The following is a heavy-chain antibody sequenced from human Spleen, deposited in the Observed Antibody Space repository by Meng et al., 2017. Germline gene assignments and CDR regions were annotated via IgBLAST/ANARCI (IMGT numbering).Heavy chain of an antibody. CDR2: IYHSGST. CDR1: GGSGSSSSNY. Sequence: QVQLQESGAGVVRPSETLSLTCTVSGGSGSSSSNYWSWIRQPPGKGLEWIGYIYHSGSTNYNPSLKSRVTISVDTSKNQFSLRLSSVTAADTAVYYCARGIRFLEWLGWFDPWGQGTLVTVPS. D-gene: IGHD3-3*01. V-gene: IGHV4-61*01. J-gene: IGHJ5*02. CDR3: ARGIRFLEWLGWFDP.